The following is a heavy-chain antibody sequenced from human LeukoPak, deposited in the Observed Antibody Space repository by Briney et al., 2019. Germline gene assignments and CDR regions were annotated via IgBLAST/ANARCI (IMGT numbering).Heavy chain of an antibody. CDR2: IHPEGNEK. CDR3: ARGDDFSGDH. CDR1: GFTFSNAW. J-gene: IGHJ4*02. Sequence: GGSLRLSCAASGFTFSNAWMSWVRQAPGRGLEWVANIHPEGNEKYRLESVKGRFTISRDNINNLLFLQMNALRVEDTAIYYCARGDDFSGDHWGQGTLVTVSS. V-gene: IGHV3-7*04. D-gene: IGHD1-1*01.